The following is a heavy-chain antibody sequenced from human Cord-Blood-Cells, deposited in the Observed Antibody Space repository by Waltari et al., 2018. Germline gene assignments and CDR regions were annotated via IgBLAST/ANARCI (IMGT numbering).Heavy chain of an antibody. V-gene: IGHV1-2*04. J-gene: IGHJ3*02. CDR1: GYHFTGYH. Sequence: QVQLVQSGAAVKQPGASVKVSCKAAGYHFTGYHMHWVRQAPGQGLEWMGWINPNSGGTNYAQKFQGWVTMTRDTSISTAYMELSRLRSDDTAVYYCASNLTGDAFDIWGQGTMVTVSS. CDR3: ASNLTGDAFDI. CDR2: INPNSGGT. D-gene: IGHD7-27*01.